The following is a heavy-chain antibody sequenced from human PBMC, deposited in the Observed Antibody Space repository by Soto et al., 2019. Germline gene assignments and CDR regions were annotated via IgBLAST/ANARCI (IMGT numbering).Heavy chain of an antibody. CDR2: ISWDGGST. Sequence: GGSLRLSCAASGFTFDDYTMHWVRQAPGKGLEWVSLISWDGGSTYYADSVKGRFTISRDNSKNSLYLQMNSLRTEDTALYYCAKDRFPGAAGTYFDYWGQGTLVTVSS. D-gene: IGHD6-13*01. CDR1: GFTFDDYT. J-gene: IGHJ4*02. CDR3: AKDRFPGAAGTYFDY. V-gene: IGHV3-43*01.